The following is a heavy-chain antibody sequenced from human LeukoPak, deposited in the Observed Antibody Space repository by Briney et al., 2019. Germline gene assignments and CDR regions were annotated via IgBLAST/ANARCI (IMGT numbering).Heavy chain of an antibody. CDR2: IYHSGFT. CDR3: ARGGFFGSGSLFDS. Sequence: SQTLSLTCSVSGGSVSSGGSYWTWIRQRPGKGLEWFGYIYHSGFTFYSPSLKTRFFISLDTSENQVSLKVNSVTAADTAVYYCARGGFFGSGSLFDSWGQGTLVTVSS. V-gene: IGHV4-31*03. CDR1: GGSVSSGGSY. J-gene: IGHJ4*02. D-gene: IGHD3-10*01.